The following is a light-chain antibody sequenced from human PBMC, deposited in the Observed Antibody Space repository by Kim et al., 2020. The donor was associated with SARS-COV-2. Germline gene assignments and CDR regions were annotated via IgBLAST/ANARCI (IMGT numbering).Light chain of an antibody. J-gene: IGLJ3*02. Sequence: VAAGQTASITCNGDTLGDKYACWYQQKPGHSPVLVIYQDSKRPSGIPERFSGSNSGNTATLTISGTQAMDEADYYCQAWDSSTGGVFGGGTKLTVL. CDR3: QAWDSSTGGV. CDR2: QDS. CDR1: TLGDKY. V-gene: IGLV3-1*01.